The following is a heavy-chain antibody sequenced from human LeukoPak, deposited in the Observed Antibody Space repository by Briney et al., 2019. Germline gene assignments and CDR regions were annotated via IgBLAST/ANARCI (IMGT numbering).Heavy chain of an antibody. J-gene: IGHJ4*02. D-gene: IGHD6-19*01. V-gene: IGHV4-34*01. Sequence: PSETLSLTCAVYGGSFSGYYWSWIRQPPGKGLEWIGEINHSGSTNYNPSLRSRVTVSVHTSKNQLSLRLSSVTAADTAVYYCARQWLVSPLFDYWGQGTLVTVSS. CDR1: GGSFSGYY. CDR3: ARQWLVSPLFDY. CDR2: INHSGST.